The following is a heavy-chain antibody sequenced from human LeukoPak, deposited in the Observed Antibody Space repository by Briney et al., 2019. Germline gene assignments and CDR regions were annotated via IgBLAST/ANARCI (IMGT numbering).Heavy chain of an antibody. Sequence: PGGSLRLSCAASGFTFSSYGMHWVRQAPGKGLEWVEVIWYDGSNKYYADSVKGRFTISRDNSKNTLYLQMNSLRAEDTAVYYCARDKPRIAVAGTLGYWGQGTLVTVSS. CDR3: ARDKPRIAVAGTLGY. V-gene: IGHV3-33*01. CDR2: IWYDGSNK. J-gene: IGHJ4*02. CDR1: GFTFSSYG. D-gene: IGHD6-19*01.